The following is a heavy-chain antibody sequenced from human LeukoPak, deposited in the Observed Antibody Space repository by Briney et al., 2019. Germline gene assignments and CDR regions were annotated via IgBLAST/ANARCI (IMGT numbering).Heavy chain of an antibody. CDR3: ARGAAGGIYYFDY. D-gene: IGHD6-13*01. J-gene: IGHJ4*02. Sequence: VASVKVSCKASGYTFTSYYLHWVRQAPGQGLGWMGIINLSGNITYYAQKFKDRVTMTTDMSTSTVYMELSSLRSEDTAVYYCARGAAGGIYYFDYWGQGTLVTVSS. V-gene: IGHV1-46*01. CDR2: INLSGNIT. CDR1: GYTFTSYY.